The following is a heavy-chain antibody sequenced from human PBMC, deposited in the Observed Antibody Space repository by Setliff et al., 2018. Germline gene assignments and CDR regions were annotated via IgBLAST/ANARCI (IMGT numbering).Heavy chain of an antibody. D-gene: IGHD3-3*01. CDR3: ARDVYDFRTGQADP. CDR1: GFTFSSLW. CDR2: INEAGREK. J-gene: IGHJ5*02. V-gene: IGHV3-7*01. Sequence: PGGSLRLSCAASGFTFSSLWMSWVRQAPGKGLEWVANINEAGREKFYVDSVKGRFAISRDNARNSLYLQMNSLRVEEKAVYYCARDVYDFRTGQADPWGQGTLVTVSS.